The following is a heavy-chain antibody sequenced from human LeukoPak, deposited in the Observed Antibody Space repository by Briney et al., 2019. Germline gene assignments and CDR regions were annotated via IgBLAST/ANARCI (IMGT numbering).Heavy chain of an antibody. D-gene: IGHD3-10*01. CDR1: GFTFRSHG. J-gene: IGHJ5*02. Sequence: GRSLRLSCAASGFTFRSHGMHWVRQAPGKGLEWVSAITNSGGTTYYADSVKGRFTISRDNSKNTLYLQMNSLRAEDTAVYYCAKFLGVSVWYGISGPWGQGTLVTVSS. V-gene: IGHV3-23*01. CDR2: ITNSGGTT. CDR3: AKFLGVSVWYGISGP.